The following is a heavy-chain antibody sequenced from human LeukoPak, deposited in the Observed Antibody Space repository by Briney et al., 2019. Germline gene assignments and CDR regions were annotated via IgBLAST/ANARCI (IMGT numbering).Heavy chain of an antibody. V-gene: IGHV4-34*01. Sequence: SETLSLTCAVYGGSFSGYYWSWIRQPPGKGLEWIGSIYYSGSTYNNPSLKSRVTMSVDTSKNQFSLKLTAVTAADTAVYYCARIYYYDSSGYFYYFDYWGQGTLVTVSS. J-gene: IGHJ4*02. CDR3: ARIYYYDSSGYFYYFDY. CDR1: GGSFSGYY. CDR2: IYYSGST. D-gene: IGHD3-22*01.